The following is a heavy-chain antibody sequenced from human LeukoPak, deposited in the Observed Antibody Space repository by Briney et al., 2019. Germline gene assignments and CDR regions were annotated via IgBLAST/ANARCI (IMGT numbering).Heavy chain of an antibody. D-gene: IGHD3-22*01. CDR1: GGSISSSSYY. Sequence: PSETLSLTCTVSGGSISSSSYYWGWIRQLPGKGLEWIGSIYYSGSTYYNPSLKSRVTISVDTSKNQFSLKLSSVTAADAAVYYCARDRGITMIVVVITTRMGWFDPWGQGTLVTVSS. J-gene: IGHJ5*02. V-gene: IGHV4-39*02. CDR2: IYYSGST. CDR3: ARDRGITMIVVVITTRMGWFDP.